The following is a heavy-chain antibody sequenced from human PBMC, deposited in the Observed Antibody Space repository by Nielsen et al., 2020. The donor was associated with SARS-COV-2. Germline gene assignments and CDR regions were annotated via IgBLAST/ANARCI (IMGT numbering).Heavy chain of an antibody. V-gene: IGHV3-53*01. J-gene: IGHJ4*02. D-gene: IGHD1-26*01. CDR2: VYGDVIT. CDR1: GFSVSSNY. Sequence: GGSLRLSCAASGFSVSSNYMSWVRKAPGKGLEWVSVVYGDVITNYADSVKGRFTISRDNSKNTVYLQMNSLRAEDTAVYYCATSPRGRKYYFDYWGQGTLVTVSS. CDR3: ATSPRGRKYYFDY.